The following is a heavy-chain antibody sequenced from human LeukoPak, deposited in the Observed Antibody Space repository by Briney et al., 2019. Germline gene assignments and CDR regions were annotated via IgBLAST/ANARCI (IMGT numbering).Heavy chain of an antibody. J-gene: IGHJ4*02. Sequence: SETLSLTCAVYGGSFSGYYWSWLRQPPGKGLEWIGEIKHSGSTNYNPSLKSRVTISVDTSKKQFSLKLRSFTTADTAVYYCAIHFGPVYSSSWYFIYWGQGTLVTVSS. CDR2: IKHSGST. CDR3: AIHFGPVYSSSWYFIY. CDR1: GGSFSGYY. V-gene: IGHV4-34*01. D-gene: IGHD6-13*01.